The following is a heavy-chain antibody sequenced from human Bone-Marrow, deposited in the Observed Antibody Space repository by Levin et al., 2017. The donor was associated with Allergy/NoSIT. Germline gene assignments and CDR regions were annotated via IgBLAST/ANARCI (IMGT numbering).Heavy chain of an antibody. J-gene: IGHJ4*02. CDR3: ARDGGGSTWSWSGFDL. CDR1: GFTFSRYY. CDR2: IKQGGETK. D-gene: IGHD3-16*01. V-gene: IGHV3-7*01. Sequence: TGGSLRLSCAASGFTFSRYYMNWVRRAPGKGLEWVANIKQGGETKNYVDSVKGRFTISRDDAKSSFYMQMNSLRAEDTAVYYSARDGGGSTWSWSGFDLWGQGIMVIVSS.